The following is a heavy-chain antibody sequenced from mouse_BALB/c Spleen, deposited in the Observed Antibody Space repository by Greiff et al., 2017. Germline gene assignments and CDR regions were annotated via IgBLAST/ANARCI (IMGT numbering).Heavy chain of an antibody. J-gene: IGHJ2*01. CDR3: ARSPNWDFDY. V-gene: IGHV1-80*01. CDR2: IYPGDGDT. D-gene: IGHD4-1*01. Sequence: QVQLKQSGAELVRPGSSVKISCKASGYAFSSYWMNWVKQRPGQGLEWIGQIYPGDGDTNYNGKFKGKATLTADKSSSTAYMQLSSLTSEDSAVYFCARSPNWDFDYWGQGTTLTVSS. CDR1: GYAFSSYW.